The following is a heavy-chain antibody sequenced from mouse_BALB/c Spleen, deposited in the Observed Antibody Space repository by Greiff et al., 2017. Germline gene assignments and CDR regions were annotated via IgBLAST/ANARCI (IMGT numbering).Heavy chain of an antibody. V-gene: IGHV5-9-4*01. Sequence: EVKLMESGGGLVKPGGSLKLSCAASGFTFSSYAMSWVRQSPEKRLEWVAEISSGGSYTYYPDTVTGRFTISRDNAKNTLYLEMSSLRSEDTAMYYCARSRPIYDGYYAMDYWGQGTSVTVSS. J-gene: IGHJ4*01. CDR1: GFTFSSYA. CDR3: ARSRPIYDGYYAMDY. D-gene: IGHD2-3*01. CDR2: ISSGGSYT.